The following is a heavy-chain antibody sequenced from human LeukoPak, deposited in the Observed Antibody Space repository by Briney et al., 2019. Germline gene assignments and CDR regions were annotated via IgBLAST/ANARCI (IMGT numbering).Heavy chain of an antibody. CDR1: GFSFSDYY. V-gene: IGHV3-23*01. J-gene: IGHJ4*02. CDR3: TKASAARCIGVFCYPFDH. Sequence: GSLRLSCAASGFSFSDYYMSWIRQAPGKGLEWVAATVGIGPDTYHADSVKGRFTISRDNSKNILYLQMNSLRVEDTAVYYCTKASAARCIGVFCYPFDHWGQGTLVTVSS. CDR2: TVGIGPDT. D-gene: IGHD2-15*01.